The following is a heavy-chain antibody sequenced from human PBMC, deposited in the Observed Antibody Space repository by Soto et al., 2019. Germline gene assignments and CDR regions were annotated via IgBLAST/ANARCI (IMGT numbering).Heavy chain of an antibody. D-gene: IGHD2-8*01. V-gene: IGHV6-1*01. CDR2: TYYRSKWSN. CDR1: GDSVSSNSAP. J-gene: IGHJ5*01. Sequence: SQTLSLTCAISGDSVSSNSAPWDWLRQSPSRDLEWLGRTYYRSKWSNDYAVSVKSRITINPDTSNNQPSLQLNSVTPDDTAVYYCARLIGNSWLDSWGQGTLVTVSS. CDR3: ARLIGNSWLDS.